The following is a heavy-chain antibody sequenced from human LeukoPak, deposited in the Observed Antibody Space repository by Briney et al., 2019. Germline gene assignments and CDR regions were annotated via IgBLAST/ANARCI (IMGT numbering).Heavy chain of an antibody. CDR2: INHSGST. D-gene: IGHD2-15*01. CDR1: GGSFSGYY. J-gene: IGHJ4*02. Sequence: PSETLSLTCAVYGGSFSGYYWSWIRQPPGKGLEWIGEINHSGSTNYNPSLKSRVTISVDTSKNQFSLKLSSVTAADTAVYYCASRVYCSGGSCYEDGWGQGTLVTVSS. V-gene: IGHV4-34*01. CDR3: ASRVYCSGGSCYEDG.